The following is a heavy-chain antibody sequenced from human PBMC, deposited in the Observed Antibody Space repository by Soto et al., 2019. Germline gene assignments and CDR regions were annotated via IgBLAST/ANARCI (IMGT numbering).Heavy chain of an antibody. CDR3: AGYGDQLPRRAFDI. CDR2: INAGNGNT. V-gene: IGHV1-3*01. Sequence: ASVKVSCKASGYTFTSYAMHWVRQAPGQRLEWMGWINAGNGNTKYSQKFQGRVTITRDTSASTAYMELSSLRSEDTAVYYCAGYGDQLPRRAFDIWGQGTMVTVSS. CDR1: GYTFTSYA. J-gene: IGHJ3*02. D-gene: IGHD2-2*01.